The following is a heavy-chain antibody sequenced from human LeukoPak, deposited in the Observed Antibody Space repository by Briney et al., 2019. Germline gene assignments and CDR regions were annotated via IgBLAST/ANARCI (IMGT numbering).Heavy chain of an antibody. D-gene: IGHD2-2*01. CDR1: GYNFDRYG. CDR3: ARDLEHCRNIICSNSAY. V-gene: IGHV1-18*04. CDR2: ISTYNGNT. Sequence: GASVKVSCKGSGYNFDRYGVNWVRQAPGQGLEWEGWISTYNGNTFYAQKFEGRVTMTTDTSTNTVYMDLRSLRSDDTAVYYCARDLEHCRNIICSNSAYWGQGTLVTVSS. J-gene: IGHJ4*02.